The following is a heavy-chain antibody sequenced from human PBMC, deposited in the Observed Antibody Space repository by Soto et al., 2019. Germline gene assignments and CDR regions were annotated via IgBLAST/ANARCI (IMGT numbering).Heavy chain of an antibody. CDR1: GFRFNTYA. J-gene: IGHJ6*02. CDR2: ISGRGGNT. V-gene: IGHV3-23*01. CDR3: AYCGGDCMSRYYYGMDV. D-gene: IGHD2-21*02. Sequence: EVQLLDSGGGLVQPGGSLRLSCVASGFRFNTYAMNWVRQAPGKGLEWVSTISGRGGNTYYADSVKGRFTITRGISKNTLYLQMNSLRAEDTALYYWAYCGGDCMSRYYYGMDVWGQGTTVTVSS.